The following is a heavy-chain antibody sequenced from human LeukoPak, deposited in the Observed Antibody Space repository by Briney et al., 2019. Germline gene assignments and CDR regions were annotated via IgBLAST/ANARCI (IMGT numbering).Heavy chain of an antibody. D-gene: IGHD3-9*01. V-gene: IGHV3-48*04. CDR3: ARSLSGSRYFYY. CDR1: GLTFSNSD. J-gene: IGHJ4*02. Sequence: GGSLXLSCAASGLTFSNSDMNWVRQVPGKGXXWGSFISFTSITIYYADSVKGRFTISRDNAKGSLFLQMNSLRAEDTAVYYCARSLSGSRYFYYWGQGTLVTVSS. CDR2: ISFTSITI.